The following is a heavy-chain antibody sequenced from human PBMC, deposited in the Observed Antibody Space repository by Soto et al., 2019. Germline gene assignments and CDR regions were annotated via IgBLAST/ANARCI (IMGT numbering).Heavy chain of an antibody. CDR2: IYYSGSA. J-gene: IGHJ4*02. V-gene: IGHV4-59*01. Sequence: QVQLQESGPGLVKPSETLSLTCTVSGGPISNYYWSWIRQPPGKGLEWIGYIYYSGSANYNPSLTSRVTISVDTSKNQFSLKLSSVTAADTAVYYCARAGAATLSDYWGQGTLVTVSS. CDR1: GGPISNYY. D-gene: IGHD2-15*01. CDR3: ARAGAATLSDY.